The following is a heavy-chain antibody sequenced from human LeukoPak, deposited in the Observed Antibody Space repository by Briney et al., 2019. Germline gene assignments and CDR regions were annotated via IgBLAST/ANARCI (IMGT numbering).Heavy chain of an antibody. D-gene: IGHD1-26*01. J-gene: IGHJ3*02. CDR2: IIPILGIT. Sequence: GASVKVSCKASGGTFSSYVISWVRQAPGQGLEWMGRIIPILGITDYAQKFQGRVTVTAYKSTSTAYMELSSLRSGDTAVYYCASRVGATGPHAFDIWGQGTMVTVSS. V-gene: IGHV1-69*04. CDR1: GGTFSSYV. CDR3: ASRVGATGPHAFDI.